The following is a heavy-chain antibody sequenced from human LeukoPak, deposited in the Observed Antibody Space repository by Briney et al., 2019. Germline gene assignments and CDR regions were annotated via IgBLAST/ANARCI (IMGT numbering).Heavy chain of an antibody. J-gene: IGHJ4*02. V-gene: IGHV1-24*01. CDR1: GYTLTELS. CDR3: ATVGYSSSWYPD. Sequence: ASVTVSCKVSGYTLTELSMHWVRQAPGKGLEWMGGFDPEDGETIYAQKFQGRVTMTEDTSTDTAYMELSSLRSEDTAVYYCATVGYSSSWYPDWGQGTLVTVSS. CDR2: FDPEDGET. D-gene: IGHD6-13*01.